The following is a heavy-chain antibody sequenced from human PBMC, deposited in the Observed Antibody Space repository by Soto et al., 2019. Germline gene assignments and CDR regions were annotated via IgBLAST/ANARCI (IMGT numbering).Heavy chain of an antibody. CDR3: ANHLTNPYYFDY. Sequence: GGSLRLSCAASGFTFSSYVMSWVRQAPGKGLEWVSAISGSGGSTYYADSVKGRFTISRDNSKNTLYLQMNSLRAEDTAVYYCANHLTNPYYFDYWGQGTLVTVSS. CDR1: GFTFSSYV. V-gene: IGHV3-23*01. D-gene: IGHD7-27*01. CDR2: ISGSGGST. J-gene: IGHJ4*02.